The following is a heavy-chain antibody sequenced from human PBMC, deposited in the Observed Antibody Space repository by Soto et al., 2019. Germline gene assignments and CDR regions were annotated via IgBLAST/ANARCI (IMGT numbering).Heavy chain of an antibody. CDR1: GGSISSGSYS. D-gene: IGHD3-10*01. J-gene: IGHJ6*02. Sequence: SETLSLTCAVSGGSISSGSYSWSWIRQPPGKGLEWIGYIYHSGSTYYNPSLKSRVTISVDRSKNQFSLKLSSVTAADTAVYYCARDVLLWFGELSSYGMDVWGQGTTVTVSS. CDR3: ARDVLLWFGELSSYGMDV. V-gene: IGHV4-30-2*01. CDR2: IYHSGST.